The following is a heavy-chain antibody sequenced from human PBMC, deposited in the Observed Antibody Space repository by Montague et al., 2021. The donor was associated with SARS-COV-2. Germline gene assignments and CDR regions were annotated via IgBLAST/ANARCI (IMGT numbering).Heavy chain of an antibody. V-gene: IGHV4-59*01. CDR3: VRDHPYGGPRGAYDI. CDR2: IYDGGAV. J-gene: IGHJ3*02. CDR1: GGSITGYY. D-gene: IGHD4-23*01. Sequence: SETLSLTYTVSGGSITGYYWSWLRRYPGKGLEWIAYIYDGGAVNYNPSLGSRVTISTDTSKNQLSLKVNSVTVADTAVYYCVRDHPYGGPRGAYDIWGQGTVVTVSS.